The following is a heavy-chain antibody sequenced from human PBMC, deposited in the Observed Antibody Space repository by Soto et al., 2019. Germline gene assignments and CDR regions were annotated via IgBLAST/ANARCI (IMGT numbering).Heavy chain of an antibody. CDR1: GGSISAGDYY. J-gene: IGHJ5*02. CDR2: IYYTGTT. Sequence: PSETLSLTCTVSGGSISAGDYYWNWIRQPPGKGLEWIGYIYYTGTTKYNPSLKSRATLSVDTSKNRFSLNLTSVTAADSAVYYCAGGDLFHPWGPGTLVTVSS. V-gene: IGHV4-30-4*01. CDR3: AGGDLFHP.